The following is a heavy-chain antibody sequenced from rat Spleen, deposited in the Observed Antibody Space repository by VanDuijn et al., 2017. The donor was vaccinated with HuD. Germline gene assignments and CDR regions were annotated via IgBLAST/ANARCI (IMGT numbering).Heavy chain of an antibody. CDR2: LSTSGSRT. CDR3: ARHPDYSNYFDY. Sequence: EVQLVESDGGLVQPGRSLKLSCAASGFTFSNYGMHWIRQAPKKGLEWVATLSTSGSRTYYRDSVKGRFTISRDNAKSSLYLQMDSLRSEDTATYYCARHPDYSNYFDYWGQGVMVTVSS. CDR1: GFTFSNYG. J-gene: IGHJ2*01. D-gene: IGHD1-1*01. V-gene: IGHV5-29*01.